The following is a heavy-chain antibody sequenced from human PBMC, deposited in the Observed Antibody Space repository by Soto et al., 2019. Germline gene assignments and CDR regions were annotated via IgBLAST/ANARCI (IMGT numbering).Heavy chain of an antibody. CDR3: ASSLYYYDSSGYSGHLKVDY. D-gene: IGHD3-22*01. J-gene: IGHJ4*02. V-gene: IGHV3-30*03. CDR2: ISYDGSNK. CDR1: GFTFSSYG. Sequence: QVQLVESGGGVDQPGRSLRLSCAASGFTFSSYGMHWVRQAPGKGLEWVAVISYDGSNKYYADSVKGRFTISRDNSKNTLYLQMYSLRAEDTAVYYCASSLYYYDSSGYSGHLKVDYWGQGTLVTVSS.